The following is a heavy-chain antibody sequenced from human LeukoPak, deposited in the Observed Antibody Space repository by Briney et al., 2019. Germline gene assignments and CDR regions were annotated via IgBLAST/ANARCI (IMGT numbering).Heavy chain of an antibody. CDR1: GFTVSSNY. D-gene: IGHD5-18*01. CDR2: IYSTRTT. J-gene: IGHJ4*02. V-gene: IGHV3-53*01. Sequence: GGSLRLSCAATGFTVSSNYMNWVRQAPGKGLEWVSVIYSTRTTYYADSVKGRFTISRDNSKNTVYLQMNSLRADDTAVYYCAKETAMPYDWGQGTLVTVSS. CDR3: AKETAMPYD.